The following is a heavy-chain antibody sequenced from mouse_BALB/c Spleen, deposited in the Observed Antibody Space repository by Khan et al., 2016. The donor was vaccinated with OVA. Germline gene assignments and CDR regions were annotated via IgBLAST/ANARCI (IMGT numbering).Heavy chain of an antibody. CDR3: EGDPFAY. Sequence: QVQLKQSGTELVKPGTSVRLSCKASGYTFTSYWMHWIKQRPEKGLEWIGWIDPYDSETNYTQKFKDKATLTVDKSSNTAYMQLSSLTSEDSAVYYCEGDPFAYWGQGTLGTVSA. V-gene: IGHV1-69*02. CDR2: IDPYDSET. CDR1: GYTFTSYW. J-gene: IGHJ3*01.